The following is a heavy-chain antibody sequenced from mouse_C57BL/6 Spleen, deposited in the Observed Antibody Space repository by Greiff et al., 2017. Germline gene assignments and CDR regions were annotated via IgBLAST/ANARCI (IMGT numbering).Heavy chain of an antibody. V-gene: IGHV1-20*01. Sequence: DVQLQESGPELVKPGDSVKISCKASGYSFTGYFMNWVMQSHGKSLEWIGRINPYNGDTFYNQKFKGKATLTVDKSSSTAHMELRSLTSEDSAVYYCASKGAGYGFAYWGQGTLVTVSA. J-gene: IGHJ3*01. CDR2: INPYNGDT. CDR1: GYSFTGYF. D-gene: IGHD2-2*01. CDR3: ASKGAGYGFAY.